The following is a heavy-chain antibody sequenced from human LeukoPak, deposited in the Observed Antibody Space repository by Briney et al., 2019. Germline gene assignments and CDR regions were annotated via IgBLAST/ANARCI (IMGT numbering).Heavy chain of an antibody. V-gene: IGHV4-59*08. J-gene: IGHJ4*02. CDR3: ARRGIAAAGTFDY. D-gene: IGHD6-13*01. CDR1: GGSISSYY. CDR2: IYYSGST. Sequence: SETLSLTCTVSGGSISSYYWSWIRQPPGKGLEWIGYIYYSGSTNYNPSLKSRVTISVDTSKNQFSLRLSSVTAADTAVYYCARRGIAAAGTFDYWGQGTLVTVSS.